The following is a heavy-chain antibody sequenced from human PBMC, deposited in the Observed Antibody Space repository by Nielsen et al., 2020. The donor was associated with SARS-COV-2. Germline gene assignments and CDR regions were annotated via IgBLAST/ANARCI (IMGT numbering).Heavy chain of an antibody. J-gene: IGHJ4*02. V-gene: IGHV2-5*02. D-gene: IGHD5-18*01. Sequence: SGPPLVTPTQTLTLFCTFSVLSFSTGAVDVGWFRQPPGNALDWLAVIHWDDDRRYIPTLKTRLTITKDTSKNQVVHTRTNIGPVDKATYYCAHRRPASYGLLDHWGQGTLVTVSS. CDR2: IHWDDDR. CDR1: VLSFSTGAVD. CDR3: AHRRPASYGLLDH.